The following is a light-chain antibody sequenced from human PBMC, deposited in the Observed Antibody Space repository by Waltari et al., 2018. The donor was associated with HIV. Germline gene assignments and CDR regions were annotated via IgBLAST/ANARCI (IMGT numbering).Light chain of an antibody. Sequence: NFMLTQPHSVSESPGKTVTISCARSSGSIASNHVQWSQQRPGSAPTPVRYEDYQRPSGVPDRFSGSIDSSSNSASLTISELKTEDEADYYCQSYDSTNPCIFGTGTRVTVL. V-gene: IGLV6-57*03. CDR2: EDY. CDR3: QSYDSTNPCI. J-gene: IGLJ1*01. CDR1: SGSIASNH.